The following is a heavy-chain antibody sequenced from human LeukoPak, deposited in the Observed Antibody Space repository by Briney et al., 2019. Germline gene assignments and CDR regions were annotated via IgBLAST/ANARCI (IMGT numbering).Heavy chain of an antibody. CDR2: IYPGDSDT. D-gene: IGHD1-20*01. J-gene: IGHJ4*02. CDR3: ARLGITGTTLYYFDY. CDR1: GYTFTTYW. V-gene: IGHV5-51*01. Sequence: GESLKISRKGSGYTFTTYWIAWVRQLPGKGLEWMGIIYPGDSDTRYSPSFQGQVAISADKSISTAYLQWSSLKASDTAMFYCARLGITGTTLYYFDYWGQGTLVTVSS.